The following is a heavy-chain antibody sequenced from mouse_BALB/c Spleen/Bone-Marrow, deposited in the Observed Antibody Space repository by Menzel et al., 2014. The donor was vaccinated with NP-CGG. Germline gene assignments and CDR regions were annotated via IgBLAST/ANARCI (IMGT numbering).Heavy chain of an antibody. CDR1: GYSFISYW. CDR3: TRWGVYDYDGGFAY. V-gene: IGHV1-5*01. D-gene: IGHD2-4*01. Sequence: VQLQQSGTVLAWPGASVKMSCKASGYSFISYWMHWVKQRPGQGLEWIGAIYPGNSDASYNQKVKGKAKLTAVTSASTAYMELISLTNEDSAVYYCTRWGVYDYDGGFAYWGQGTLVTVSA. CDR2: IYPGNSDA. J-gene: IGHJ3*01.